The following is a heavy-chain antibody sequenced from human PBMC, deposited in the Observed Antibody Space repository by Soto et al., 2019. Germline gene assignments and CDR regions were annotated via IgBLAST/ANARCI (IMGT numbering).Heavy chain of an antibody. D-gene: IGHD3-22*01. CDR3: AKVRPYYYDSSGYPEGYFDY. J-gene: IGHJ4*02. Sequence: EVQLLESGGGLVQPGGSLRLSCAASGFTFSSYAMSWVRQAPGKGLEWVSAISGSGGSTYYADSVKGRFTISRDNSKNTLYLQMNSRRAEDTAVYYCAKVRPYYYDSSGYPEGYFDYWGQGTLVTVSS. CDR2: ISGSGGST. V-gene: IGHV3-23*01. CDR1: GFTFSSYA.